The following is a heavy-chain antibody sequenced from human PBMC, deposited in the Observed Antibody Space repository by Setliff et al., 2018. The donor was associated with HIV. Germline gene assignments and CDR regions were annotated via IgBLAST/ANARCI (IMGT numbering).Heavy chain of an antibody. Sequence: VKVSCKASGYTISAHGVSWVRHVPGHGLEWMGWISGDTGDIKYSQRFKGRLTMTTETSTNTAYMELRSLKSDDTAVYYCAIDGLSYNILPGSIAYFHSGMAVWGQGTTVTVSS. CDR3: AIDGLSYNILPGSIAYFHSGMAV. J-gene: IGHJ6*02. CDR1: GYTISAHG. D-gene: IGHD3-9*01. V-gene: IGHV1-18*01. CDR2: ISGDTGDI.